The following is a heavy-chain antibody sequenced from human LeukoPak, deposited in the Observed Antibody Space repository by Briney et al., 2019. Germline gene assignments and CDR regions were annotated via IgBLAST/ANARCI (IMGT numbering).Heavy chain of an antibody. D-gene: IGHD3-22*01. CDR2: ISNDGGST. J-gene: IGHJ5*02. CDR1: GFIFNNYG. CDR3: AKGSSGYFVDL. V-gene: IGHV3-23*01. Sequence: RPGGSLRLSCAASGFIFNNYGLIWVRQAPGKGLEWVSAISNDGGSTNYADFVKGRFTISRDNSKGTLFLQMNSLRAEDTALYYCAKGSSGYFVDLWGQGTLVTVSS.